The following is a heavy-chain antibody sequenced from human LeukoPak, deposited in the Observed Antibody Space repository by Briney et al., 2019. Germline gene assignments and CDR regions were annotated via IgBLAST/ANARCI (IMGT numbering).Heavy chain of an antibody. CDR1: GFTFSSYA. CDR3: ARGRSMDV. CDR2: ISYDGSNK. J-gene: IGHJ6*02. Sequence: GGSLRLSCVASGFTFSSYAMHWVRQAPGKGLEWVAVISYDGSNKHYADSVKGRFTISRDNSKNTLYLQMNSLRAEDTAVYYCARGRSMDVWGQGTTVTVSS. V-gene: IGHV3-30-3*01.